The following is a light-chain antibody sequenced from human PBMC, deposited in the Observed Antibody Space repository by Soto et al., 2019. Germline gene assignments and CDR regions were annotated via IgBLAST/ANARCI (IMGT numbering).Light chain of an antibody. CDR1: SSNIGASYE. J-gene: IGLJ1*01. CDR3: QSYDSSLSGYV. V-gene: IGLV1-40*01. Sequence: QSVLTQPPSGSGAPGQRVTISCTGSSSNIGASYEVHWYQQLPGRAPKLLIYGNNNRPSGVPDRFSGSKSGTSGSLAITGLQAEDEADYYCQSYDSSLSGYVFGTGTKVTVL. CDR2: GNN.